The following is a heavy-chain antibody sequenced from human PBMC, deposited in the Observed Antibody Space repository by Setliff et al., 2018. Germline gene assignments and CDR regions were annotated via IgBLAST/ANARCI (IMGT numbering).Heavy chain of an antibody. J-gene: IGHJ3*01. CDR3: ASPRLSYYDNGAFPSDAFDL. CDR1: SGSFSEYY. Sequence: SETLSLTCAVYSGSFSEYYWSWIRQSPGKGWEWIGEVNHSGKTSYNPSLKSRVTISIDTSKKQFSMELASLTVADTGVYYCASPRLSYYDNGAFPSDAFDLWGQGTMVTVSS. D-gene: IGHD3-22*01. CDR2: VNHSGKT. V-gene: IGHV4-34*01.